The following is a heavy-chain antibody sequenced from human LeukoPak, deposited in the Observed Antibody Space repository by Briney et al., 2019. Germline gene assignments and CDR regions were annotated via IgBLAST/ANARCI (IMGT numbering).Heavy chain of an antibody. V-gene: IGHV3-23*01. Sequence: GGSLRLSCAASGFTFSSYAMSWVRQAPGKGPEWVSGISGSGDNTYYADSVKGRFTIPRDNSKNTLYVQVNSLGTEDTAAYYCAKGSYYDSSGSLYFDYWGQGTLVTVSS. CDR3: AKGSYYDSSGSLYFDY. CDR1: GFTFSSYA. J-gene: IGHJ4*02. CDR2: ISGSGDNT. D-gene: IGHD3-22*01.